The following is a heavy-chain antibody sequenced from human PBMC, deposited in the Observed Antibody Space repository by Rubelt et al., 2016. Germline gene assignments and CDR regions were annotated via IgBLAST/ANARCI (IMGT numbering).Heavy chain of an antibody. CDR3: ARGRSVGFQH. J-gene: IGHJ1*01. CDR2: INHSGST. Sequence: QVQLQQWGAGLLKPSETLSLTCAVYGGSFSGYYWSWIRQPPGKGLEWIGEINHSGSTNYNPSLKSRVTISVDTSKNQFSLKLSSVTAADTAVYYCARGRSVGFQHWGQGTLVTVSS. V-gene: IGHV4-34*01. CDR1: GGSFSGYY.